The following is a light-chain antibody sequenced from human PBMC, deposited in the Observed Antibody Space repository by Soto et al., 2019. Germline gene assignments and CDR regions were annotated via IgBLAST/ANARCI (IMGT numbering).Light chain of an antibody. Sequence: QSVLTQPPSASATPGQRVAISCSGSSSNIGTHTVNWYHQLPGPAPKLLIYSNDQRPSGVPGRFSGSKSGTSASLAISGLQSEDEGEYYCATWEDSLNGPVFGGGTKLTVL. CDR1: SSNIGTHT. CDR3: ATWEDSLNGPV. CDR2: SND. J-gene: IGLJ3*02. V-gene: IGLV1-44*01.